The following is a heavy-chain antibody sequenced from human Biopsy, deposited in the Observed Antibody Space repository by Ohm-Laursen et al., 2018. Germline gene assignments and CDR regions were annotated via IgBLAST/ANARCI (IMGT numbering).Heavy chain of an antibody. V-gene: IGHV4-4*07. CDR3: ARAAFGPFDS. J-gene: IGHJ4*02. Sequence: GTLSLTCTVSGGSISSYYWNWIRQPSGKGLEWIGRIYTSGSTNFNPSLKSRVTMSIDTSKNQFSLRLSSVTAADTAVYYCARAAFGPFDSWGQGALVTVSS. CDR1: GGSISSYY. CDR2: IYTSGST. D-gene: IGHD3-16*01.